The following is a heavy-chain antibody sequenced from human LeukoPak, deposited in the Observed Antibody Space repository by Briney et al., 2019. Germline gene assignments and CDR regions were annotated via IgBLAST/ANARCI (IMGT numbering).Heavy chain of an antibody. CDR3: ARHYSALLWYLFDY. V-gene: IGHV4-39*01. Sequence: PSETLSLTCTVSGGSISSSSYYWGWIRQPPGKGLEWIGSIYYSGSTYYNPSLKSRVTISVDTSKNQFSLKLSSVTAADTAVYYCARHYSALLWYLFDYWGQGNLVTVSS. CDR1: GGSISSSSYY. J-gene: IGHJ4*02. D-gene: IGHD3-10*01. CDR2: IYYSGST.